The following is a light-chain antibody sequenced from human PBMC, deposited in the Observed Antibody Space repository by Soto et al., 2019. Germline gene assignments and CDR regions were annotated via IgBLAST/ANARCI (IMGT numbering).Light chain of an antibody. Sequence: QSVLTQRPSVSGSPGQSVAISCTGTSSDVGSYNRVSWYQQPPGTAPKVMIYEVSNRPSGVPDRFSGSKSGNTASLTISGLQAEDEADYYCRSYTSSSTYVFGTGTKVTVL. J-gene: IGLJ1*01. CDR2: EVS. CDR1: SSDVGSYNR. V-gene: IGLV2-18*02. CDR3: RSYTSSSTYV.